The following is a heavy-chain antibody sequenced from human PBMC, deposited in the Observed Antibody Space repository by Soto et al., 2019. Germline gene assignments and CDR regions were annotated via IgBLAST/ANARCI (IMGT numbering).Heavy chain of an antibody. Sequence: PSETLSLTCTVSGGSISSGGYYWSWIRQHPGKGLEWIGYIYYSGSTYYNPSLKSLVTISVDTSKNQFSLKLSSVTAADTAVYYCARDCSGGSCYSGTFDYWGQGTLVTVSS. D-gene: IGHD2-15*01. CDR1: GGSISSGGYY. CDR2: IYYSGST. V-gene: IGHV4-31*01. CDR3: ARDCSGGSCYSGTFDY. J-gene: IGHJ4*02.